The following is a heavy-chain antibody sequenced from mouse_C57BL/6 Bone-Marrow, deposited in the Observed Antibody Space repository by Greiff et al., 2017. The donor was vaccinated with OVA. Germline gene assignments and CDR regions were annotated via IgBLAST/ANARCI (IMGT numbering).Heavy chain of an antibody. J-gene: IGHJ4*01. Sequence: VQLQESGAELVRPGASVTLSCKASGYTFTDYEMHWVKQTPVHGLEWIGAIDPETGGTAYNQKFKGKAILTADKSSSTAYMELRSLTSEDSAVYYCTRGDGSGAMDYWGQGTSVTVSS. CDR1: GYTFTDYE. D-gene: IGHD1-1*01. CDR3: TRGDGSGAMDY. V-gene: IGHV1-15*01. CDR2: IDPETGGT.